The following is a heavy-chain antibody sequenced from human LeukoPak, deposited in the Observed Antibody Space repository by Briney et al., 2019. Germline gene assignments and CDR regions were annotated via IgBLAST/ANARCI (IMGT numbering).Heavy chain of an antibody. CDR1: GYTFTSYG. V-gene: IGHV1-69*05. CDR2: IIPIFGTA. Sequence: SVKVSCKASGYTFTSYGINLVRQAPGQGLEWMGRIIPIFGTANYAQKFQGRVTITTDESTSTAYMELSSLRSEDTAVYYCARGSSSWSYFDYWGQGTLVTVSS. D-gene: IGHD6-13*01. J-gene: IGHJ4*02. CDR3: ARGSSSWSYFDY.